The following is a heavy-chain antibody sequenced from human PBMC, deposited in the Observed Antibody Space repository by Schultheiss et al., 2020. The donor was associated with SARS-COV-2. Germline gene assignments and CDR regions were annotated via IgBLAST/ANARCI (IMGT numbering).Heavy chain of an antibody. J-gene: IGHJ4*02. CDR2: INPSGGST. CDR3: ARGDLTAGTPDY. Sequence: ASVKVSCKASGYTFTSYYMHWVRQAPGQGLEWMGIINPSGGSTSYAQKFQGRLMMTRDTSISTAYMELSGLRSDDTAVYYCARGDLTAGTPDYWGQGTLVTVSS. CDR1: GYTFTSYY. D-gene: IGHD7-27*01. V-gene: IGHV1-46*01.